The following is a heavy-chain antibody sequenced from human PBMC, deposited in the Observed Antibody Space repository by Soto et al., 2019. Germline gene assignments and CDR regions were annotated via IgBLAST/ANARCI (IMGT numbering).Heavy chain of an antibody. D-gene: IGHD2-15*01. J-gene: IGHJ6*03. CDR1: GDTFSVYH. V-gene: IGHV1-2*02. Sequence: QVHLVQSGAEVKQPGASVKVSCKASGDTFSVYHMHWVRQAPGQGLDWMGWVHPNSGGTNYAQSFEGRVTMTGDTAINTAYMEMSRLISDDTAVYYCAQALQRGMAVWGDGTTVPVSS. CDR3: AQALQRGMAV. CDR2: VHPNSGGT.